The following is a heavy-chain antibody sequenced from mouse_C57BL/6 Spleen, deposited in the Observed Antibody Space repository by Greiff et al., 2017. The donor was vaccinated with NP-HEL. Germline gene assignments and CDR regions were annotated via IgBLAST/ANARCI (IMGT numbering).Heavy chain of an antibody. CDR2: IWSGGST. V-gene: IGHV2-2*01. CDR1: GFSLTSYG. D-gene: IGHD1-1*01. Sequence: QVQLKQSGPGLVQPSQSLSITCTVSGFSLTSYGVHWVRQSPGKGLEWLGVIWSGGSTDYNAAFISRLSISKDNSKSQVFFKMNSLQADDTAIYYCARPSYYGSSYDYFDYWGQGTTLTVSS. J-gene: IGHJ2*01. CDR3: ARPSYYGSSYDYFDY.